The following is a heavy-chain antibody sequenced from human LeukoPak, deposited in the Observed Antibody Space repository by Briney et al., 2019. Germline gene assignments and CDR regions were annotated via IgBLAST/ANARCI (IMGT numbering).Heavy chain of an antibody. CDR2: IYTSGST. CDR1: GGSISSGSYY. Sequence: PSETLSLTCTVSGGSISSGSYYWSWIQQPAGKGLEWIGRIYTSGSTNYNPSLKSRVTISVDTSKNQFSLKLSSVTAADPAVYYCARGGLRYFDWSFRPYFFDYWGQGTLVTVSS. V-gene: IGHV4-61*02. J-gene: IGHJ4*02. CDR3: ARGGLRYFDWSFRPYFFDY. D-gene: IGHD3-9*01.